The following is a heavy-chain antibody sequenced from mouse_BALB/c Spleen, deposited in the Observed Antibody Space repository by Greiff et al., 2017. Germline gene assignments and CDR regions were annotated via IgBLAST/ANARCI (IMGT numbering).Heavy chain of an antibody. J-gene: IGHJ1*01. CDR3: AKRTVRYFDV. V-gene: IGHV5-6*02. CDR2: ISSGGSYT. CDR1: GFTFSSYG. Sequence: EVMLVESGGDLVKPGGSPKLSCAASGFTFSSYGMSWVRQTPDKRLEWVATISSGGSYTYYPDSVKGRFTISRDNAKNTLYLQMSSLKSEDTAMYYCAKRTVRYFDVWGAGTTVTVSS. D-gene: IGHD1-1*01.